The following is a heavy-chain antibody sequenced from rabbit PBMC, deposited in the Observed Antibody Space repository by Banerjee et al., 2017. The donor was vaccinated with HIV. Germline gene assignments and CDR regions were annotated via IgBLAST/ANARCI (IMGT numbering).Heavy chain of an antibody. CDR2: IHAGSSGST. CDR3: ARDLDASITGYAFNL. J-gene: IGHJ4*01. D-gene: IGHD1-1*01. Sequence: QEQLEESGGDLVKPEGSLTLTCTASGFSFSSSYSVCWVRQAPGKGLEWIACIHAGSSGSTYYASWAKGRFTISKTSSTTVTLQMTSLTAADTATYFCARDLDASITGYAFNLWGPGTLVTVS. V-gene: IGHV1S45*01. CDR1: GFSFSSSYS.